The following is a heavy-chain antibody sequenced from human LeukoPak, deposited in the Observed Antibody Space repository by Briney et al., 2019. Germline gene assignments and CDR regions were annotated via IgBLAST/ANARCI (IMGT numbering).Heavy chain of an antibody. D-gene: IGHD6-13*01. CDR2: INWNGGST. Sequence: GSLRLSCAASGFTFDDYGMSWVRQAPGKGLEWVSGINWNGGSTGYADSVKGRFTISRDNAKNSLYLQMNSLRAEDTALYYCAREVFTGDSSSWLVEYYSYLDVWGKGTTVTVSS. CDR1: GFTFDDYG. V-gene: IGHV3-20*04. J-gene: IGHJ6*03. CDR3: AREVFTGDSSSWLVEYYSYLDV.